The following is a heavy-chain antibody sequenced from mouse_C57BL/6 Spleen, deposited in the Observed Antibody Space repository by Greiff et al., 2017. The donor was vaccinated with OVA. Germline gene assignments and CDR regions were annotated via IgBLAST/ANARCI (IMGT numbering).Heavy chain of an antibody. CDR3: AYYDYDRGFAY. CDR1: GYAFSSSW. D-gene: IGHD2-4*01. Sequence: VQLQQSGPELVKPGASVKISCKASGYAFSSSWMNWVKQRPGTGLEWIGRIYPGDGDTNYNGKFKGKATLTADKSSSTAYMQLSSLTSEDSAVYFCAYYDYDRGFAYGGQGTLVTVSA. J-gene: IGHJ3*01. V-gene: IGHV1-82*01. CDR2: IYPGDGDT.